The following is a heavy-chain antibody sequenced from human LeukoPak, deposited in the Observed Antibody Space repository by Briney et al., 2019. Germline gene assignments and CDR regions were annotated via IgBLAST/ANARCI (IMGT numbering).Heavy chain of an antibody. D-gene: IGHD6-13*01. Sequence: GGSLRLSCAASGFTFSSYSMNWVRQAPGKGLEWVSSISSSSSYIYYADSVKGRFTISRDNSKNTLYLQMNSLRAEDTAVYYCAKAYSSSWRSFDPWGQGTLVTVSS. V-gene: IGHV3-21*01. CDR2: ISSSSSYI. J-gene: IGHJ5*02. CDR3: AKAYSSSWRSFDP. CDR1: GFTFSSYS.